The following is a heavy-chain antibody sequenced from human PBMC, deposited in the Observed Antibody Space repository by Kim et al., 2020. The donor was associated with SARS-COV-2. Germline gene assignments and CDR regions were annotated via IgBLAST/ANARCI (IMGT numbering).Heavy chain of an antibody. CDR3: ARDATVVTAEYFQH. D-gene: IGHD2-15*01. V-gene: IGHV1-18*01. J-gene: IGHJ1*01. Sequence: AQKLKGRVTMTTDTSTSTAYMGLRSLRADDTAVYYCARDATVVTAEYFQHWGQGTLVTVSS.